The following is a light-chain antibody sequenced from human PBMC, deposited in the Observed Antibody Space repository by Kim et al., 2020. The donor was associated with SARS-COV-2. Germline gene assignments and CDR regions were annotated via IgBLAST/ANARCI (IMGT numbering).Light chain of an antibody. J-gene: IGLJ1*01. CDR1: NLGNKY. Sequence: SYELTQPPSVSVAPGQTASITCAGDNLGNKYVCWYQQRPGQAPVLVIYQDSKRPSGIPERFSGSNSGNTATLTISRAQAMDEADYYCQAWDSSAAVFGTGTKVTVL. CDR2: QDS. CDR3: QAWDSSAAV. V-gene: IGLV3-1*01.